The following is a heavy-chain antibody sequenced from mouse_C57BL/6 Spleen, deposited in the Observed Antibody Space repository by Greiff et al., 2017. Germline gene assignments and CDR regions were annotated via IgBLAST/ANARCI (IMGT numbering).Heavy chain of an antibody. CDR3: ARRSNYDAMDY. Sequence: DVMLVESGGGLVQPGGSLKLSCAASGFTFSDYGMAWVRQAPRKGPEWVAFISNLAYSIYYADTVTGRFTISRENAKNTLYLEMSSLRSEDTAMYYCARRSNYDAMDYWGQGTSVTVSA. D-gene: IGHD2-5*01. CDR1: GFTFSDYG. CDR2: ISNLAYSI. V-gene: IGHV5-15*04. J-gene: IGHJ4*01.